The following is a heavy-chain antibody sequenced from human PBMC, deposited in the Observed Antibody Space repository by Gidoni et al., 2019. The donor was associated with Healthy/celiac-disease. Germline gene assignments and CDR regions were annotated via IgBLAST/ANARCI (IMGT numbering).Heavy chain of an antibody. CDR1: GFTFSGSA. CDR3: TRIAVAGVFDY. V-gene: IGHV3-73*01. CDR2: IRSKANSYAT. Sequence: EVQLVESGGGLVQPGGSLKLSCAASGFTFSGSAMHWVRQASGKGLEWVGRIRSKANSYATAYAASVKGRFTISRDDSKNTAYLQMNSLKTEDTAVYYCTRIAVAGVFDYWGQGTLVTVSS. J-gene: IGHJ4*02. D-gene: IGHD6-19*01.